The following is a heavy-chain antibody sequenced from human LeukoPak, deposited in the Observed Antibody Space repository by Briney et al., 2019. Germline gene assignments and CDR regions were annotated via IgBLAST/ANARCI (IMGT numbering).Heavy chain of an antibody. V-gene: IGHV3-30-3*01. CDR1: GFTLSSYA. CDR3: AKASDP. Sequence: GGSLRLSCAASGFTLSSYAMHWVRQAPGKGLEWVAVISYDGSNKYYADSVKGRFTISRDNSKNTLYLQMNSLRAEDTAVYYCAKASDPWGQGTLVTVSS. CDR2: ISYDGSNK. J-gene: IGHJ5*02.